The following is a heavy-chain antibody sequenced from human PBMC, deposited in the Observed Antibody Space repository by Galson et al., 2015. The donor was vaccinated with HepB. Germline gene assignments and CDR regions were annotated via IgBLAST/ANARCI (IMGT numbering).Heavy chain of an antibody. CDR1: GFSLSTSGVG. CDR3: AHSPHPYGAECFQH. Sequence: PALVKPTQTLTLTCTFSGFSLSTSGVGVGWIRQPSGKALEWLALSYWDDDKCYSPSLKSRLTITKDTSKNQVVLTMTNMDPVDTATYYCAHSPHPYGAECFQHWGQGTLVTVSS. D-gene: IGHD4-17*01. J-gene: IGHJ1*01. V-gene: IGHV2-5*02. CDR2: SYWDDDK.